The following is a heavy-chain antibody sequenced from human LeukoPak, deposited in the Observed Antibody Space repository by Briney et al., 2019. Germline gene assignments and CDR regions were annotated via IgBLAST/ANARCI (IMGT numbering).Heavy chain of an antibody. D-gene: IGHD2-2*01. CDR1: GGSISSYY. CDR2: IYYSGST. J-gene: IGHJ3*01. Sequence: SETLSLTCTVSGGSISSYYWSWIRQPPGKGLEWIGYIYYSGSTNYNPSLKSRVTISVDTSKNQFSLKLSSVTAADTAVYYCARHRYCSSTSCYDAFDVWGQGTMVTVSS. V-gene: IGHV4-59*08. CDR3: ARHRYCSSTSCYDAFDV.